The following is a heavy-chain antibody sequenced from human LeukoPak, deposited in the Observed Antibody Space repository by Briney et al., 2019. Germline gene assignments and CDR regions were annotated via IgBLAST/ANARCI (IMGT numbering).Heavy chain of an antibody. D-gene: IGHD6-19*01. CDR2: ISGSGSST. CDR3: AQKRGHQWLAAFDY. Sequence: GGSLRLSCAASGFTFRVYAMTWVREAPGKGLEWVSGISGSGSSTYSADSVKGGFTISRDNSKNTLYLQMNSLRTEDTAVYYCAQKRGHQWLAAFDYWGQGTLVTVSS. J-gene: IGHJ4*02. CDR1: GFTFRVYA. V-gene: IGHV3-23*01.